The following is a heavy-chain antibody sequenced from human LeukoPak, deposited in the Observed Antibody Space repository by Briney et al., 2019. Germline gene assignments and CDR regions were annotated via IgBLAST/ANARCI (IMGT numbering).Heavy chain of an antibody. CDR2: IYPSGGST. J-gene: IGHJ3*02. Sequence: GASVKVSCKASGCTFSSYYIHWVRQAPGQGLEWMGIIYPSGGSTSYAQKFQGRVTMTEDTSTGTAYMELSSLRSEDTAVYYCATDRTGTDAFDIWGQGTMVTVSS. V-gene: IGHV1-46*01. CDR1: GCTFSSYY. CDR3: ATDRTGTDAFDI. D-gene: IGHD1-1*01.